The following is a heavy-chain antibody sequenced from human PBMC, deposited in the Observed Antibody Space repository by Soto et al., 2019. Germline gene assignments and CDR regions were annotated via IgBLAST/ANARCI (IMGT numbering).Heavy chain of an antibody. V-gene: IGHV4-34*01. Sequence: SETLSLTCAVQNGSPDGYYWSWIRQPPGRGLEWIGEINHSGSTRFNPSLKSRVSMSIDTSKNQFSLKLNAVTAADTAVYYCARDDYKDGGNNWFDPWGQGTLVTVSS. J-gene: IGHJ5*02. CDR1: NGSPDGYY. CDR3: ARDDYKDGGNNWFDP. CDR2: INHSGST. D-gene: IGHD3-16*01.